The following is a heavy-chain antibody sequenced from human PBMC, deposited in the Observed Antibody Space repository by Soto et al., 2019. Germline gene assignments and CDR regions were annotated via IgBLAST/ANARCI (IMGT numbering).Heavy chain of an antibody. CDR1: GYTFTSSG. CDR3: ARARLGVASGSQDWVDP. D-gene: IGHD3-10*01. J-gene: IGHJ5*02. CDR2: ISTDNGNT. Sequence: ASVKVSCKVSGYTFTSSGISWVRQAPGQGLEWMGWISTDNGNTNYAQHLQGRVSMTTDTPTTTAYMELRNLRSDDTAVYYCARARLGVASGSQDWVDPWGQGTLVTVSS. V-gene: IGHV1-18*01.